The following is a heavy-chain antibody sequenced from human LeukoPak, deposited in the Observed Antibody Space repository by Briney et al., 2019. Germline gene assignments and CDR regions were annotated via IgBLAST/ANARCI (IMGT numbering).Heavy chain of an antibody. CDR3: ARDRRESSSSWYGGDWFDP. CDR1: GGSISSYY. CDR2: IYYSGST. V-gene: IGHV4-59*01. Sequence: SETLSLTCTVSGGSISSYYWSWIRQPPGKGLEWIGYIYYSGSTNYNPSLKSRVPISVDTSKNQFSLKLSSVTAADTAVYYCARDRRESSSSWYGGDWFDPWGQGTLVTVTS. J-gene: IGHJ5*02. D-gene: IGHD6-13*01.